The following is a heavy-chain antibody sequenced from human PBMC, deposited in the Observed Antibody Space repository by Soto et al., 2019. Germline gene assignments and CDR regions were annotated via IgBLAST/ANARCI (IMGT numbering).Heavy chain of an antibody. CDR1: GFTFTSYA. D-gene: IGHD2-2*01. Sequence: EVQLLESGGGLGQPGGSLRLSCAASGFTFTSYAMNWVRQAPGKGLEWVSAISGSGGRTNYGDSVKGRFTVSRDNSKKTPYRQMNRKRADATAVYYCAKDEYQLPDNPDYWGQGTLVTVSS. V-gene: IGHV3-23*01. J-gene: IGHJ4*02. CDR3: AKDEYQLPDNPDY. CDR2: ISGSGGRT.